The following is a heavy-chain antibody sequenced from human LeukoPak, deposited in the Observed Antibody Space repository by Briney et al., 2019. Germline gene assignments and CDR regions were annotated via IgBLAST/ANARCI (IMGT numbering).Heavy chain of an antibody. CDR3: ARSQMTPIFDY. CDR1: GFTFSDYY. Sequence: GGSLRLSCAASGFTFSDYYMSWLRQAPGKGLEWVSYISSSGSTIYYADSVKGRFTISRDNAKNSLYLQMNSLRAEDTAVYYCARSQMTPIFDYWGQGTLVTVSS. D-gene: IGHD2-21*01. CDR2: ISSSGSTI. J-gene: IGHJ4*02. V-gene: IGHV3-11*01.